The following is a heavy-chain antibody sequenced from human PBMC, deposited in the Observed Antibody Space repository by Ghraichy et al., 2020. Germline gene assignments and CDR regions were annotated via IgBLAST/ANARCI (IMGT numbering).Heavy chain of an antibody. D-gene: IGHD6-13*01. CDR3: TRLLPGIAPAGDDC. CDR2: IGSSGAYI. Sequence: GESLNISCAASGFSFSSHSMNWVRQAPGKGLEWVSSIGSSGAYINYADSVKGRFTISRANAKNSLYLQMNSLRVDDTALYYCTRLLPGIAPAGDDCWGQGTLVTVSS. V-gene: IGHV3-21*01. J-gene: IGHJ4*02. CDR1: GFSFSSHS.